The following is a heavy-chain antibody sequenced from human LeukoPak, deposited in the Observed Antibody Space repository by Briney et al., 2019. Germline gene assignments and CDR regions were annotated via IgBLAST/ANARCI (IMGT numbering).Heavy chain of an antibody. CDR3: ARTPPLRYCSSTSCYGAYYYYYMDV. D-gene: IGHD2-2*01. V-gene: IGHV4-4*07. Sequence: SETLSLTCTVSGGSISSYYWSWIRQPAGKGLEWIGRIYTSGSTNYNPSLKSRVTMSVDTSKNQFSLKLSSVTAADTAVYCCARTPPLRYCSSTSCYGAYYYYYMDVWGKGTTVTVSS. J-gene: IGHJ6*03. CDR2: IYTSGST. CDR1: GGSISSYY.